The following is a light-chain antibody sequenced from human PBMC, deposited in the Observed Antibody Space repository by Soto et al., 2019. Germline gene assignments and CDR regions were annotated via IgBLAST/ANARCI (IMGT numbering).Light chain of an antibody. V-gene: IGLV2-14*01. CDR3: SSYTSSSTPYV. CDR1: SSDIGAYDY. J-gene: IGLJ1*01. Sequence: QSVLTQPASVSGSPGQSITISCTGSSSDIGAYDYVSWYQQRPVKAPKLMIFDVTNRPSGVSDRFSGSKSSNTASLTISGLQTEDEADYYCSSYTSSSTPYVFGTGTKVTVL. CDR2: DVT.